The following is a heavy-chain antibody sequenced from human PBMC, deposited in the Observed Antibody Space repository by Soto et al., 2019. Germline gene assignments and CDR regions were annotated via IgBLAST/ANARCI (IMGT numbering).Heavy chain of an antibody. V-gene: IGHV1-69*02. CDR3: ASQSDYMGFDI. Sequence: QVQLVQSGAEVKKPGSSVKVSCKASGGTFSSYSFNWVRQAPGQGLEWMGRTVPILALTNYAQKFQGRVTITADKSTSTAYMELSSLRSEDTAVYYCASQSDYMGFDIWGQGTMVTVPS. J-gene: IGHJ3*02. CDR1: GGTFSSYS. CDR2: TVPILALT. D-gene: IGHD4-17*01.